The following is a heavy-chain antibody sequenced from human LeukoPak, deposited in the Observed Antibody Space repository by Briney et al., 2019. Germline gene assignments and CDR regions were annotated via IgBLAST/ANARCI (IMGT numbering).Heavy chain of an antibody. Sequence: SETLSLTRAVSGGSISSGGYSWSWIRQPPGKGLEWIGYIYHSGSTYYNPSLKSRVTISVDRSKNQFSLKLSSVTAADTAVYYCARGDILNWFDPWGQGTLVTVSS. D-gene: IGHD1-26*01. CDR1: GGSISSGGYS. J-gene: IGHJ5*02. CDR3: ARGDILNWFDP. CDR2: IYHSGST. V-gene: IGHV4-30-2*01.